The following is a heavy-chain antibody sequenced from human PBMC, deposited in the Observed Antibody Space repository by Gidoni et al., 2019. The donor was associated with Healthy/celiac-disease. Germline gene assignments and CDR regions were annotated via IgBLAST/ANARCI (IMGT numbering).Heavy chain of an antibody. CDR1: GSSCTRHW. CDR2: IDPSDSYT. V-gene: IGHV5-10-1*03. Sequence: EVQLVQSGAEGKKPGESLRISGQGSGSSCTRHWISWVRQMPGKGLEWMGRIDPSDSYTNYSPSFQGHVTISADKSISTAYLQWSSLKASDTAMYYCARRIAARRYYYYMDVWGKGTTVTVSS. CDR3: ARRIAARRYYYYMDV. D-gene: IGHD6-6*01. J-gene: IGHJ6*03.